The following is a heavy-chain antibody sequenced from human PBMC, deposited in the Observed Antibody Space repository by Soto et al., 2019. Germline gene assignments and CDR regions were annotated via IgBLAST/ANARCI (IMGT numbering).Heavy chain of an antibody. Sequence: QVQLVQSGAEVKKPGASVKVSCKASGYTFTSYYMHWVRQAPGQGLEWMGIINPSGGSTSYAQKFQGRVTMTRYPSTSTGYMELSSLRSEDTAVYYCAREGSGSSAFDLWGRGTLVTVSS. CDR2: INPSGGST. J-gene: IGHJ2*01. V-gene: IGHV1-46*01. CDR3: AREGSGSSAFDL. CDR1: GYTFTSYY. D-gene: IGHD6-25*01.